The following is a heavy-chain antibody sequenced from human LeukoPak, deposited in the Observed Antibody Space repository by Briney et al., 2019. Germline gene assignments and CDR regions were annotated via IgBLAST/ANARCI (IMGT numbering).Heavy chain of an antibody. CDR3: ARAVGSGSFQTYYYYMDV. CDR2: IYTSGST. Sequence: SETLSLTCTVSGYSISSGYYWGWIRQPPGKGLEWIGSIYTSGSTNYNPSLKSRVTMSVDTSKNQFSLKLSSVTAADTAVYYCARAVGSGSFQTYYYYMDVWGKGTTVTISS. CDR1: GYSISSGYY. V-gene: IGHV4-38-2*02. D-gene: IGHD3-10*01. J-gene: IGHJ6*03.